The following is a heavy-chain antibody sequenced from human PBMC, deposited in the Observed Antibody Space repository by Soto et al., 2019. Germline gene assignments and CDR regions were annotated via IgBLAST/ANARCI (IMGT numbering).Heavy chain of an antibody. CDR1: GFTFSSYA. CDR2: ISGSGGST. D-gene: IGHD6-19*01. J-gene: IGHJ6*02. CDR3: AKDRDSSGWYDDYYYGMDV. V-gene: IGHV3-23*01. Sequence: GSMGISSAASGFTFSSYAMSWVRQAPGKGLEWVSAISGSGGSTYYADSVKGRFTISRDNSKNTLYLQMNSLRAEDTAVYYCAKDRDSSGWYDDYYYGMDVWGQGTTVTVSS.